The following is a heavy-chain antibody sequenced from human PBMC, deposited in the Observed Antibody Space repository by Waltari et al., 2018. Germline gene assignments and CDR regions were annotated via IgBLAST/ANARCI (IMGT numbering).Heavy chain of an antibody. D-gene: IGHD4-17*01. CDR3: VKDGDYNLPAYDAFDI. Sequence: QVQLTESGGGVVQPGGSLSLPCAASGLTFRNFAFAGVRQTPARGLEWVAFIRFDGTTAYYADSVTGRFTVSRDNSENRGYLQMNSLRPEDTGVYHCVKDGDYNLPAYDAFDIWGPGTMVSVSS. V-gene: IGHV3-30*02. CDR1: GLTFRNFA. J-gene: IGHJ3*02. CDR2: IRFDGTTA.